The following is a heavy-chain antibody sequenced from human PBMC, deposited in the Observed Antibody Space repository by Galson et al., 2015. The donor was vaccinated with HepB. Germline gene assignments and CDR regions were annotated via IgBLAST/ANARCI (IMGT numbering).Heavy chain of an antibody. CDR1: GFSVSYTGVG. CDR3: AHGYSSGYDP. Sequence: PALVKPTQTLTLACTVSGFSVSYTGVGVGWIRQPPGKALEWLALIYWNDDKRYSSSLRSRLNITKDTSKNQVVLTMTNMDPVDTGTYYCAHGYSSGYDPWGQGILVTVSS. CDR2: IYWNDDK. D-gene: IGHD3-22*01. J-gene: IGHJ5*02. V-gene: IGHV2-5*01.